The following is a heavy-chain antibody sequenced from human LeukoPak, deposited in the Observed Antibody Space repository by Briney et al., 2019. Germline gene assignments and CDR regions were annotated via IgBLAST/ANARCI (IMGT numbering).Heavy chain of an antibody. J-gene: IGHJ4*02. CDR1: GGTFGSYA. CDR2: IIPLFGAP. Sequence: SVKVSCKPSGGTFGSYATSWVRQAPGQGLEWVGGIIPLFGAPLYAQKFQGRVTITADERTSTVYMDLSSLRSDDTAVYYCARDEERAAGSLWGQGTPVIVSS. V-gene: IGHV1-69*01. CDR3: ARDEERAAGSL. D-gene: IGHD6-13*01.